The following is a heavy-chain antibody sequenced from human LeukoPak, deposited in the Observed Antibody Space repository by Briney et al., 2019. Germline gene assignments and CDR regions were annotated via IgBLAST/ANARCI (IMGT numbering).Heavy chain of an antibody. CDR3: AARGPSSGYYY. V-gene: IGHV3-23*01. CDR2: VSDSGGRT. D-gene: IGHD3-22*01. J-gene: IGHJ4*02. CDR1: GFTFSTYA. Sequence: GGSLRLSCAAYGFTFSTYAMSWVRQAPGKGLEWVSAVSDSGGRTYYADSVKGRFTISRDNSKNSLHLQMNSLRAEDTAVYYCAARGPSSGYYYWGQGTLVTVSS.